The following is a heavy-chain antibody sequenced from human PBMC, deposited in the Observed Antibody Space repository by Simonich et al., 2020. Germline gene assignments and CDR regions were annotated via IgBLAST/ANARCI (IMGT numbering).Heavy chain of an antibody. CDR2: IRSKANSYAT. V-gene: IGHV3-73*02. CDR3: TPGDY. CDR1: GFTFSGAA. J-gene: IGHJ4*02. Sequence: EVQLVESGGGLVQPGGSLKLSCAASGFTFSGAAMHWVRQASGKGLGVVGRIRSKANSYATAYAASVKGRFTISRDDSKNTAYLQMNSLKTEDTAVYYCTPGDYWGQGTLVTVSS.